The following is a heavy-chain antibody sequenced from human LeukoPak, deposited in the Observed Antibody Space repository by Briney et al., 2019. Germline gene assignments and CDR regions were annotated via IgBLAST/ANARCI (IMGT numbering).Heavy chain of an antibody. CDR2: ISSRSAYI. D-gene: IGHD1-26*01. J-gene: IGHJ4*02. V-gene: IGHV3-21*01. Sequence: PGGSLRLSCAASGSTFSDYSMNWVRQAPGKGLEWVSSISSRSAYIHYTDSVKGRFTISRDNAENSLYLQMNNLRADDTAVYYCARDRSGSYPYYFDYWGQGTVVTVSS. CDR3: ARDRSGSYPYYFDY. CDR1: GSTFSDYS.